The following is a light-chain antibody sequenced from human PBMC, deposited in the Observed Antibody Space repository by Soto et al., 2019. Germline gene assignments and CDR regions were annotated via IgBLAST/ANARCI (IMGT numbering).Light chain of an antibody. J-gene: IGKJ2*01. CDR2: GAS. CDR3: QQYNNWPMYT. Sequence: EIGMTQSPATLSVYPGETATLSCRASQSVSSNLAWYQQKPGQAPRLLSYGASTRATGIPARFSGSGSGTEFTLPVSSLQSEDFAVYYCQQYNNWPMYTFGQGTKLEIK. V-gene: IGKV3-15*01. CDR1: QSVSSN.